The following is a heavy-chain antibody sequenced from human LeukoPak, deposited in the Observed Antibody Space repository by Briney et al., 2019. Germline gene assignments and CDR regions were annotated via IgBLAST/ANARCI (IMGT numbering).Heavy chain of an antibody. D-gene: IGHD3-10*01. V-gene: IGHV4-59*01. CDR1: GGSISGYY. Sequence: SETLSLTCTVSGGSISGYYWSWIRQPPGKGLEWIGYIYYSGSTNYNPSLKSRVTISVDTSKNKFSLKRSSVTAEDTTGYYCARDRWYGELQPYVGMDVWGQGTTVTVSS. CDR2: IYYSGST. J-gene: IGHJ6*01. CDR3: ARDRWYGELQPYVGMDV.